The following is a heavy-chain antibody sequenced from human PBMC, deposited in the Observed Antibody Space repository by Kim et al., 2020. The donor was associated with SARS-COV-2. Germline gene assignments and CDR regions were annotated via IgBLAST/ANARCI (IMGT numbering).Heavy chain of an antibody. CDR1: GGSISSGGYY. Sequence: SETLSLTCTVSGGSISSGGYYWSWIRQHPGKGLEWIGYFYYSGSTYYNPSLKSRVTISVDTSKNQFSLKLSSVTAADTAVYYCARGAEISSSWYGGLYYYGMDVWGQGTTVTVSS. V-gene: IGHV4-31*03. CDR2: FYYSGST. CDR3: ARGAEISSSWYGGLYYYGMDV. J-gene: IGHJ6*02. D-gene: IGHD6-13*01.